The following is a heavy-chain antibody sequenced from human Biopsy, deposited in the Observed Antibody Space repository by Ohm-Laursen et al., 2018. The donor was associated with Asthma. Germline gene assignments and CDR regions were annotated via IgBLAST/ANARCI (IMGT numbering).Heavy chain of an antibody. CDR2: ISFVFGTT. J-gene: IGHJ4*02. Sequence: GSSVKVSCKSLGGTFNTYVIGWVRQAPGQGLEWMGGISFVFGTTTYPQKFQDRVSITADDSTSTVYMELSSLRSEDTAVYYCARKAECCINRTCYSLDFWGQGTLVTVSS. CDR1: GGTFNTYV. CDR3: ARKAECCINRTCYSLDF. D-gene: IGHD2-15*01. V-gene: IGHV1-69*01.